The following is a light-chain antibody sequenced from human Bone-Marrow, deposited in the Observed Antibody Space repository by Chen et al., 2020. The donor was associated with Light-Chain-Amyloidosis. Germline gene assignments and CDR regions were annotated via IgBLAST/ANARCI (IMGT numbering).Light chain of an antibody. J-gene: IGLJ2*01. V-gene: IGLV2-8*01. Sequence: QSALSQPPSASGSPGQPVTISCTGDSMDVGGYNYVSWYQQFPGKAPNLIIYEVTKRPSGVPDRFSGSKSGNTASLIVSGLQAEDEADYFCTSYSGTYNLVLFGGGTKLTVL. CDR3: TSYSGTYNLVL. CDR2: EVT. CDR1: SMDVGGYNY.